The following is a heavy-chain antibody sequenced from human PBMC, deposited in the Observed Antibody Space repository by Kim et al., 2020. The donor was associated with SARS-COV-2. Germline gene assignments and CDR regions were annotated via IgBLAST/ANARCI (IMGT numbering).Heavy chain of an antibody. J-gene: IGHJ4*02. CDR1: GFTFRSYA. D-gene: IGHD5-18*01. CDR2: IYSSGSRT. V-gene: IGHV3-23*03. Sequence: GGSLRLSSAASGFTFRSYAMNWVRQAPGKGLEWVSGIYSSGSRTYYADSVKGRFTISRDNSKNTLYLQMNSLRSEDTAVYYCAKDWATDMVTFFDYWGQGALVTVSS. CDR3: AKDWATDMVTFFDY.